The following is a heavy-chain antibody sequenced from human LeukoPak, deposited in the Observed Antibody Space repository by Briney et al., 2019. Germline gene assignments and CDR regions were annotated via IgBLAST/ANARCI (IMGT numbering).Heavy chain of an antibody. CDR3: AIGPTVTTGDWFDP. V-gene: IGHV4-31*03. J-gene: IGHJ5*02. CDR2: IYYSGST. Sequence: SQTLSLTCTVSGGSISSGGYYWSCIRQHPGKGLEWVVYIYYSGSTYYNPSRKSRVTISVDTSKNQFSLKWSSVTAADTAVYYCAIGPTVTTGDWFDPWGQGTLVTVSS. D-gene: IGHD4-17*01. CDR1: GGSISSGGYY.